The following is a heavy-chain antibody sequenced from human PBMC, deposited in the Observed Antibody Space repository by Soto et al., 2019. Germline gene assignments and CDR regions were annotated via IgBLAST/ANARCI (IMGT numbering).Heavy chain of an antibody. D-gene: IGHD1-20*01. CDR2: IVVGSGNT. CDR3: AAGVAYNWNRPAPNWFDP. Sequence: GASVKVSCKASGFTFTSSAVQWVRQARGQRLEWIGWIVVGSGNTNYAQKFQERVTITRDMSTSTAYMELSSLRSEDTAVYYCAAGVAYNWNRPAPNWFDPWGQGTLVTVSS. J-gene: IGHJ5*02. V-gene: IGHV1-58*01. CDR1: GFTFTSSA.